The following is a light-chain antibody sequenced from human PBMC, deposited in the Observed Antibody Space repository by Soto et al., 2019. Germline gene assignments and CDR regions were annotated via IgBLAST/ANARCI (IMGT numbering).Light chain of an antibody. CDR1: SSNIGNNA. V-gene: IGLV1-36*01. CDR3: AAWDDSLNGWV. Sequence: QSVLTQPPSVSEAPRQRVTISCSGSSSNIGNNAVNWYQQLPGKAPKLLIYYDDLLPSGVSDRFSGSKSGTSASLAISGLXXXXXXDYYCAAWDDSLNGWVFGGGTKLTV. J-gene: IGLJ3*02. CDR2: YDD.